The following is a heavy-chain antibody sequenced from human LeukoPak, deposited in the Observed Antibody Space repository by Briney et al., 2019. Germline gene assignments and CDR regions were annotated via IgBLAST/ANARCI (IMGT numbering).Heavy chain of an antibody. CDR2: IYYSGST. Sequence: SETLSLTCTASGGSISTYYWSWIRQPTGKGLEWIGYIYYSGSTNYSPSLQSRVTISVDTSRNQFSLRLSSVTAAHTAMYYCARSGTKTNGFDYWGQGTLVTVSS. D-gene: IGHD2-8*01. V-gene: IGHV4-59*01. CDR3: ARSGTKTNGFDY. J-gene: IGHJ4*02. CDR1: GGSISTYY.